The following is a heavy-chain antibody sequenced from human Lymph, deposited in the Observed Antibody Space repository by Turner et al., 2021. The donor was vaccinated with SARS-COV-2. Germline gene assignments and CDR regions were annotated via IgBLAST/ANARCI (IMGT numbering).Heavy chain of an antibody. CDR1: GGTFSSHA. D-gene: IGHD1-26*01. J-gene: IGHJ4*02. V-gene: IGHV1-69*10. CDR2: IIPIFGIE. CDR3: ASAGGGRYFYFDY. Sequence: QVQLVQSGAEVKKPGSSVKVSCKASGGTFSSHAISWVRQAPGKGLEWLGGIIPIFGIENSAQKFQGRVTITAEKSTSTAYMELSNLRSEDTAVYYCASAGGGRYFYFDYWGQGTLVTVSS.